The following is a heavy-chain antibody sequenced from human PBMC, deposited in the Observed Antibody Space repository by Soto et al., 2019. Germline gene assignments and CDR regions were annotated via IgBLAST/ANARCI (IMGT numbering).Heavy chain of an antibody. D-gene: IGHD5-12*01. J-gene: IGHJ4*02. Sequence: SETLSLTCAVYGGSFSGYYWSWIRQPPGKGLEWIGEINHSGSTNYNPSLKSRVTISVDTSKNQFSLKLSSVTAADTAVYYCARGRSGYDLDYWGQGTLVTVSS. CDR3: ARGRSGYDLDY. V-gene: IGHV4-34*01. CDR1: GGSFSGYY. CDR2: INHSGST.